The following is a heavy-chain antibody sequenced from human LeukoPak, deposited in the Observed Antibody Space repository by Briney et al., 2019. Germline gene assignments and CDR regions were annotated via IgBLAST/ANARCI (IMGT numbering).Heavy chain of an antibody. CDR3: ASTLTFDN. Sequence: PGGSLRLSCAASGFTFSNYWMTWVRQVPGKGLEWVASIKEDGSDRYNVDSAKGRFTISRDNAKNSLSLQMSSLRAVDTAVYYCASTLTFDNWGLGILVTVSS. CDR2: IKEDGSDR. J-gene: IGHJ3*02. CDR1: GFTFSNYW. V-gene: IGHV3-7*01.